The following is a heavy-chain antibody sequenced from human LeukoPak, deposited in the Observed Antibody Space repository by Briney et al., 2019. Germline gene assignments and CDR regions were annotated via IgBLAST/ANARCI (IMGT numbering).Heavy chain of an antibody. J-gene: IGHJ4*02. V-gene: IGHV3-23*01. CDR1: GLTFRNYA. CDR2: ISSSGGNT. CDR3: AKAMGQWLVLFDF. D-gene: IGHD6-19*01. Sequence: GGSLRLSCAASGLTFRNYAMSWVRQAPGKGLEWVSGISSSGGNTYYADFVKGRFTISRDNSKNTLYLQMNSLRAEDTAVYYCAKAMGQWLVLFDFWGQGTLVTVSS.